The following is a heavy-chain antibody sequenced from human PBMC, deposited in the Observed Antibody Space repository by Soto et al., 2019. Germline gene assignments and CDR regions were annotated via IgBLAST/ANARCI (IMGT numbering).Heavy chain of an antibody. CDR3: AAQGGGDFWSGYYIRWFDP. CDR2: INHSAST. V-gene: IGHV4-34*01. Sequence: PSETLSHNFAFYGRSFSEYYWSWIRQPPGKGLERIGEINHSASTNYNPYHKSRITISADTSKNQFSLKLSSVTAADMAVYYCAAQGGGDFWSGYYIRWFDPWGQG. J-gene: IGHJ5*02. D-gene: IGHD3-3*01. CDR1: GRSFSEYY.